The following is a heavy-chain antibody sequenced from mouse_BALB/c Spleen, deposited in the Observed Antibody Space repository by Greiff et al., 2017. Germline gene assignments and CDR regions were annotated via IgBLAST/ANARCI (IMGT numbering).Heavy chain of an antibody. J-gene: IGHJ3*01. CDR1: GFSLTSYG. CDR2: IWSGGST. CDR3: ATTRYRYDVAAY. D-gene: IGHD2-14*01. Sequence: QVQLQQSGPGLVQPSQSLSITCTVSGFSLTSYGVHWVRQSPGKGLEWLGVIWSGGSTDYNAAFISRLSISKDNSKSQVFFKMNSLQANDTAIYYCATTRYRYDVAAYWGQGTLVTVSA. V-gene: IGHV2-2*02.